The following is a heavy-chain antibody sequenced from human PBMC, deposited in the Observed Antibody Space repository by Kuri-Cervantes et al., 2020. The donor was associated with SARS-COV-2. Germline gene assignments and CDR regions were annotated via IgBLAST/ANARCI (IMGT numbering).Heavy chain of an antibody. CDR2: INPSGGST. J-gene: IGHJ4*02. V-gene: IGHV1-46*01. Sequence: ASVKVSCKASGYTFTSYYMHWVRQAPGQGLEWMGIINPSGGSTSYAQKFQGRVTMTRDTSISTAYMERSRLRSDDTAVYYCARVREGDSSPLHFDYWGQGTLVTVSS. CDR3: ARVREGDSSPLHFDY. D-gene: IGHD6-13*01. CDR1: GYTFTSYY.